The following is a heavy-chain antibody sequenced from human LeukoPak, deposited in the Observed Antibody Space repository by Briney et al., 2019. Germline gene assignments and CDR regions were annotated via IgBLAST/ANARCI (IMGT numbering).Heavy chain of an antibody. D-gene: IGHD5-18*01. Sequence: SETLSLTCTVSGGSIISNTFSWGWIRQPPGKGLEWIGNVSYTGDTYYNPSLKSRVTMSADTSKNQFSLKVNSVTAADTALYFCVRVDGSGYSPYWGQGTLVTVSS. CDR3: VRVDGSGYSPY. CDR1: GGSIISNTFS. J-gene: IGHJ4*02. CDR2: VSYTGDT. V-gene: IGHV4-39*01.